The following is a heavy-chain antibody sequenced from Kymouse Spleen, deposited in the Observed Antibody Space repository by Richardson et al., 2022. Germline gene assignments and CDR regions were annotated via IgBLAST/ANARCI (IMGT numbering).Heavy chain of an antibody. CDR3: ARGAKSSGWSYFDY. V-gene: IGHV4-34*01. D-gene: IGHD6-19*01. J-gene: IGHJ4*02. Sequence: QVQLQQWGAGLLKPSETLSLTCAVYGGSFSGYYWSWIRQPPGKGLEWIGEINHSGSTNYNPSLKSRVTISVDTSKNQFSLKLSSVTAADTAVYYCARGAKSSGWSYFDYWGQGTLVTVSS. CDR2: INHSGST. CDR1: GGSFSGYY.